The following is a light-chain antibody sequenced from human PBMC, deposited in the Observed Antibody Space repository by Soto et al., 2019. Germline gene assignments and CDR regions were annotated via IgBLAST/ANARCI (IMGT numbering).Light chain of an antibody. Sequence: EIVMTQSPATLSVSPGERATLFCRASHSVSSSLAWYQQKPGQAPRLLIHGASTRATGIPARFSGSGSGTEFTLTISRLEPEDFAVYYCQQYGTAPPRYTFGQGTKLEIK. CDR3: QQYGTAPPRYT. V-gene: IGKV3-15*01. CDR2: GAS. CDR1: HSVSSS. J-gene: IGKJ2*01.